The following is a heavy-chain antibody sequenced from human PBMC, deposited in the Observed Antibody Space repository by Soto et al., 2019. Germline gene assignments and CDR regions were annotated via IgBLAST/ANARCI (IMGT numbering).Heavy chain of an antibody. CDR3: AREVRAQPFDY. CDR1: GFTFSSYG. J-gene: IGHJ4*02. Sequence: PGGSLRLSCAASGFTFSSYGMHWVRQAPGKGLEWVAVMWYDGSNKYYADSVKGRFTISRDNSKNTLYLQMNSLRAEDTAVYFCAREVRAQPFDYWGQGTLVTVSS. CDR2: MWYDGSNK. V-gene: IGHV3-33*01.